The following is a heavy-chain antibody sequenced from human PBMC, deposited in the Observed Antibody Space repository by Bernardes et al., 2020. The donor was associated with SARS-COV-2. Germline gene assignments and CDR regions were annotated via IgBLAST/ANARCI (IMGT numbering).Heavy chain of an antibody. CDR3: ARIHGDSHLYYFDY. J-gene: IGHJ4*02. CDR1: GGTFSSYA. CDR2: IIPIFGTA. D-gene: IGHD4-17*01. V-gene: IGHV1-69*13. Sequence: AGKVACKASGGTFSSYAISWVRQAPGQGLEWMGRIIPIFGTANYAQKFQGRVTITADESTSTAYMELSSLRSEDTAVYYCARIHGDSHLYYFDYWGQGTLVTVSS.